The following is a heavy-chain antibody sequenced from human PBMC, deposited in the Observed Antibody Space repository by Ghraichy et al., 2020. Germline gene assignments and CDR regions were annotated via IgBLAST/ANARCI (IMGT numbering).Heavy chain of an antibody. CDR1: GFTFSSYS. J-gene: IGHJ5*02. Sequence: GGSLRLSCAASGFTFSSYSMNWVRQAPGKGLEWVSYISSSSSTIYYADSVKGRFTISRDNAKNSLYLQMNSLRDEDTAVYYCARDYYDFWSGMFDPWGQGTLVTVSS. D-gene: IGHD3-3*01. V-gene: IGHV3-48*02. CDR3: ARDYYDFWSGMFDP. CDR2: ISSSSSTI.